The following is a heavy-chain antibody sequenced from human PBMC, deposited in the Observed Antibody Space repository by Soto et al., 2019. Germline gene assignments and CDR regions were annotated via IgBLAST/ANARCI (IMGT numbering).Heavy chain of an antibody. V-gene: IGHV3-30-3*01. CDR2: ISYDGSNE. D-gene: IGHD5-12*01. Sequence: QVQLVESGGGVVQPGRSLRLSCAASGFTFSSYAMHWVRQAPGKGLEWVGLISYDGSNEYYADSVKGRFTISRDNSKNKVYLQLNSLRDEDTAVYYCAREGFGAYDFRRVPQTDYWGQGTLVTVSS. CDR1: GFTFSSYA. J-gene: IGHJ4*02. CDR3: AREGFGAYDFRRVPQTDY.